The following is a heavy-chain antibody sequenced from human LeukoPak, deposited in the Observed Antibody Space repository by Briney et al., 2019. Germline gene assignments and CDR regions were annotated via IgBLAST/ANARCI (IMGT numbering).Heavy chain of an antibody. J-gene: IGHJ4*02. CDR3: ARGSDYDFWSGHY. CDR2: IYYSGST. D-gene: IGHD3-3*01. CDR1: GGSISSYY. Sequence: SETLSLTCTVSGGSISSYYWSWIRQPPGKGLEWIGSIYYSGSTYYNPSLKSRVTISVDTSKNQFSLKLSSVTAADTAVYYCARGSDYDFWSGHYWGQGTLVTVPS. V-gene: IGHV4-59*01.